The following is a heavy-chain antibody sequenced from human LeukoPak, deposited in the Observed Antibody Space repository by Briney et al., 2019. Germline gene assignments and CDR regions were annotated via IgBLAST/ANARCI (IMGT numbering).Heavy chain of an antibody. CDR1: GGSISSSNYH. CDR3: ARHITSSAASYYFDY. Sequence: WETLSLTCTVSGGSISSSNYHWGWVRQPPGKGLEWIGDISYSGSTYYNRSLKSRVTMSIDASKSQFFLRLTSVTAADTALYYCARHITSSAASYYFDYWGLGTLVTVSS. CDR2: ISYSGST. V-gene: IGHV4-39*01. J-gene: IGHJ4*02. D-gene: IGHD2-2*01.